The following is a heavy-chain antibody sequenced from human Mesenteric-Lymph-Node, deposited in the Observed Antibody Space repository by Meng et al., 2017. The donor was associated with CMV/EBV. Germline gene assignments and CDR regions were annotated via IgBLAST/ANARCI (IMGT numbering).Heavy chain of an antibody. CDR3: AREPAEDFGVVPGDY. Sequence: SVKVSCKASGGTFSSYAISWVRQAPGQGLEWMGGIIPIFGTANYAQKFQGRVTITTDESTSTAYMELSSLRSEDMAVYYCAREPAEDFGVVPGDYWGQGTLVTVSS. CDR2: IIPIFGTA. CDR1: GGTFSSYA. J-gene: IGHJ4*02. D-gene: IGHD3-3*01. V-gene: IGHV1-69*05.